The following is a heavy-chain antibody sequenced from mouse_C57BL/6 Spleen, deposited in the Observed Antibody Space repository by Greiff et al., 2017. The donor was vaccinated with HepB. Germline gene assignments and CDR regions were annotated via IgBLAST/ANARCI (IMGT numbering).Heavy chain of an antibody. D-gene: IGHD2-5*01. J-gene: IGHJ3*01. CDR1: GFNIKDYY. CDR3: TTRDYSNYGLAY. V-gene: IGHV14-1*01. Sequence: VQLKESGAELVRPGASVKLSCTASGFNIKDYYMHWVKQRPEQGLEWIGRIDPEDGDTEYAPKFQGKATMTADTSSNTAYLQRSSLTSEDTAVYYCTTRDYSNYGLAYWGQGTLVTVSA. CDR2: IDPEDGDT.